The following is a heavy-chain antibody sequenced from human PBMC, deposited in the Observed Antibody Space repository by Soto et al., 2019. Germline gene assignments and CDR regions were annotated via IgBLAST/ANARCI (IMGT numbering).Heavy chain of an antibody. D-gene: IGHD2-21*02. CDR2: ISPYDGDT. Sequence: QVQLVQSGGEVKKPGASVKVSCKASGYTFTTYGISWVRQAPGQGLEWVGWISPYDGDTNYAHNLRGRVTMTTDTATSTADMELSSLYTDVTAVYYCATDVLYCGGDCDGDVLDNWGQGTKVTVSS. CDR1: GYTFTTYG. CDR3: ATDVLYCGGDCDGDVLDN. V-gene: IGHV1-18*01. J-gene: IGHJ3*02.